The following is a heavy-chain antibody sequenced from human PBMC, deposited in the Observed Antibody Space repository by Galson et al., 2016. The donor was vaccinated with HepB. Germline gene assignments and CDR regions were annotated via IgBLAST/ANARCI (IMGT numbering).Heavy chain of an antibody. CDR1: GGSISGNTFY. CDR3: AGHNRAGGTEAGTGRSWFDP. Sequence: SETLSLTCSVSGGSISGNTFYWAWIREPPGKELEWFGTISYTGSTYYNPSLWSRITMSVDTSRNHFSLNLNSVTAADTALYYCAGHNRAGGTEAGTGRSWFDPWGQGTLVTVSS. D-gene: IGHD6-13*01. V-gene: IGHV4-39*01. CDR2: ISYTGST. J-gene: IGHJ5*02.